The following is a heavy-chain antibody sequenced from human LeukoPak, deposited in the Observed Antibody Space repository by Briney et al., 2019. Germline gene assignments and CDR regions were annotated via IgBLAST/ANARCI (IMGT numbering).Heavy chain of an antibody. D-gene: IGHD3-22*01. CDR3: ARDSGNYYDIPYYFDY. Sequence: SETLSLTCTVSGGSISSYYWSWIRQPAGKGLEWIGRIYTSGSTNYNPSLKSRVTMSVDTSKNQFSLKLSSVTAADTAVYYCARDSGNYYDIPYYFDYWGQGTLVTVSS. J-gene: IGHJ4*02. CDR2: IYTSGST. V-gene: IGHV4-4*07. CDR1: GGSISSYY.